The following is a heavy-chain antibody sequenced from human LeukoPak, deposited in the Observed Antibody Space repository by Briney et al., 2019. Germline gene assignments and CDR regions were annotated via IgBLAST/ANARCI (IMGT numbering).Heavy chain of an antibody. D-gene: IGHD3-3*01. V-gene: IGHV3-21*01. Sequence: GGSLRLSCAASGFTFSSYNMRWVRQAPGKGLEWVSSISSRSSYIFYADSVKGRFTISRDNAKKSLYLQMNSLRAEDTAVYYCASGVNYFDYWGQGTLVTVSS. CDR1: GFTFSSYN. CDR3: ASGVNYFDY. J-gene: IGHJ4*02. CDR2: ISSRSSYI.